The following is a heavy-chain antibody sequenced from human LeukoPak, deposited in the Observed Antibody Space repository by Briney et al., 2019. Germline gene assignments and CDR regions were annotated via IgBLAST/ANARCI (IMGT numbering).Heavy chain of an antibody. CDR1: GFTFSNYA. Sequence: GGSLRLSCAASGFTFSNYAMSWVRQAPGKGLEWVSGISGNGGYTYYADSVKGRFTISRDNSKNTLYLQMNSLRAEDTAVYYCAKDLSNWNDVTTPDYWGQGTLVTVSS. J-gene: IGHJ4*02. CDR2: ISGNGGYT. D-gene: IGHD1-1*01. CDR3: AKDLSNWNDVTTPDY. V-gene: IGHV3-23*01.